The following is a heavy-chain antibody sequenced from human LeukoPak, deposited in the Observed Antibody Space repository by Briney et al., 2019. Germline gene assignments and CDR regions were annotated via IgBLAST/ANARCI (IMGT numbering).Heavy chain of an antibody. J-gene: IGHJ3*02. Sequence: PSETLSLTCTVSGGSISSYYWSWIRQPPGKGLEWIGYIYYSGSTNYNPSLKSRVTISVDTSKNQFSLKLSSVTAADTAVYYCARKDYYDSSGYPIDAFDIWGQGTMVTVSS. CDR3: ARKDYYDSSGYPIDAFDI. CDR1: GGSISSYY. CDR2: IYYSGST. D-gene: IGHD3-22*01. V-gene: IGHV4-59*01.